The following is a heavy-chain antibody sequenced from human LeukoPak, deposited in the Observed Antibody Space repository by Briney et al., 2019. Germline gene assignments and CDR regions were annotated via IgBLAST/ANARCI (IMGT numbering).Heavy chain of an antibody. CDR2: ISYIGST. D-gene: IGHD4-17*01. CDR1: DDSFSSHY. Sequence: SETLSLTCAVSDDSFSSHYWTWIRQPPGKGLEWIGYISYIGSTNYNPSLKSRVSISIDTSKNQFSLKLSSVTAADTAVYYCARDLVTVTKGFDIWGQGTMVSVSS. CDR3: ARDLVTVTKGFDI. V-gene: IGHV4-59*11. J-gene: IGHJ3*02.